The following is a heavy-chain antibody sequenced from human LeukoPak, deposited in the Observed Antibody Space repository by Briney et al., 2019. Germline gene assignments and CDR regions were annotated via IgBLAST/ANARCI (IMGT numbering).Heavy chain of an antibody. Sequence: PSQTLSLTCTVSGGSISSGSYYWGWLRQPAGKGREWIGRIYTSGSTNYNPSLKSLVTISVDTSKNQFSLKLSSVTAADTAVYYCARVGYYGVVRIFDYWGQGTLVTVSS. J-gene: IGHJ4*02. D-gene: IGHD3-10*01. V-gene: IGHV4-61*02. CDR3: ARVGYYGVVRIFDY. CDR1: GGSISSGSYY. CDR2: IYTSGST.